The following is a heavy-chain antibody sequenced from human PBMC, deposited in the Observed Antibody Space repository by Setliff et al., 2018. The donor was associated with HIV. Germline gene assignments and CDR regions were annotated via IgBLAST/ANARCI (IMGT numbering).Heavy chain of an antibody. CDR1: GYTFTNYD. CDR3: VSRQLGGVDS. J-gene: IGHJ4*02. V-gene: IGHV1-8*03. CDR2: MNPNSGNT. D-gene: IGHD2-8*02. Sequence: AASVKVSCKASGYTFTNYDINWVRQAPGQGLEWMGWMNPNSGNTGYAQKFQGRVTITRDTSTTTAYMELKSLRSDDTAVYYCVSRQLGGVDSWGQGTLVTVSS.